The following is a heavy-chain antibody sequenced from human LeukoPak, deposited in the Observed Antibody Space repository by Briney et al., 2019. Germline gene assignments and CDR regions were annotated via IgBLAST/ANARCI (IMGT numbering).Heavy chain of an antibody. CDR3: ASGWLGVFDY. J-gene: IGHJ4*02. CDR1: GFTFSTYW. Sequence: GGSLRLSCAASGFTFSTYWMSWVRQAPGKGLEWVANIKQDGSEKNYVDSVKGRFTISRDNAKNSLYLQMNSLRAEDTAVYYCASGWLGVFDYWGQGTLVTVSS. D-gene: IGHD6-19*01. V-gene: IGHV3-7*01. CDR2: IKQDGSEK.